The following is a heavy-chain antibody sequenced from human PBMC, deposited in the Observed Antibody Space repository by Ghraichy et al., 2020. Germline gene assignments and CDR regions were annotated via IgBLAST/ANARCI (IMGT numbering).Heavy chain of an antibody. V-gene: IGHV3-21*01. CDR2: ISGTSSYI. Sequence: GGSLRLSCAASGFTFSSYSVNWVRQAPGKGLEWVSSISGTSSYIYYTDSVKGRFIISRDNAENSLRLQMNSLRVEDTAVYYCARDRHYYGSGRPDAFDLWGQGRMVTVSS. D-gene: IGHD3-10*01. CDR1: GFTFSSYS. CDR3: ARDRHYYGSGRPDAFDL. J-gene: IGHJ3*01.